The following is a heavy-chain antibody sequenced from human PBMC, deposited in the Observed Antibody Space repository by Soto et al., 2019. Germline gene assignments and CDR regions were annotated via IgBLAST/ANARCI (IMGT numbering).Heavy chain of an antibody. V-gene: IGHV3-43D*04. CDR1: GFTFDDYA. D-gene: IGHD6-6*01. J-gene: IGHJ4*02. CDR3: AKDINAGSYSISSDPLDY. CDR2: ISWDGGST. Sequence: GWSLRLSCAASGFTFDDYAMHWVRQAPGKGLEWVSLISWDGGSTYYADSVKGRFTISRDNSKNSLYLQMNSLRAEDTALYYCAKDINAGSYSISSDPLDYWGKGT.